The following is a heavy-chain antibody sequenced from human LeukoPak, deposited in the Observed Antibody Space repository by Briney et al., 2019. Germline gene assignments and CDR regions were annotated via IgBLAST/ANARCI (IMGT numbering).Heavy chain of an antibody. J-gene: IGHJ4*02. D-gene: IGHD3-16*01. CDR3: VKEFHSRGFGAHFDS. Sequence: GRSLSPSLAACGFTLTIYVIKWVRQAPGKGLEWVAVASSDGSAKYYADSVTGRFTISRDNSKNTLFLQMNNLSAEDTAVYYCVKEFHSRGFGAHFDSQGQGGPVSVSS. CDR2: ASSDGSAK. V-gene: IGHV3-30*18. CDR1: GFTLTIYV.